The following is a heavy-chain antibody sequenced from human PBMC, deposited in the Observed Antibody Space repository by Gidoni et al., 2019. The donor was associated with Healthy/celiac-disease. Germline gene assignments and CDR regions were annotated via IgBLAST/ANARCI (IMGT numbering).Heavy chain of an antibody. V-gene: IGHV4-34*01. CDR1: GGSFSGYY. CDR2: INHSGST. CDR3: ARGGPMAAKKNDY. Sequence: QVQLQQWGAGLLKPSETLPLTCAVYGGSFSGYYWSWIRQPPGKGLEWIGEINHSGSTNYNPSLKSRVTISVDTSKNQFSLKLSSVTAADTAVYYCARGGPMAAKKNDYWGQGTLVTVSS. D-gene: IGHD3-10*01. J-gene: IGHJ4*02.